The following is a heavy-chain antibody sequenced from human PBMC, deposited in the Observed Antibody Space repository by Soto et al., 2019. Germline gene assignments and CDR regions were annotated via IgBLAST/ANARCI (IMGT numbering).Heavy chain of an antibody. V-gene: IGHV3-23*01. Sequence: EVQLLESGGGLVQPGGSLRLSCAASGFTFSSYAMSWVRQDPGKGLEWVSAISGSGGSTYYADSVKGRFTISRDNSKNTLYLQMNSLRAEDTAVYYCSNDRGSSLPPDAFDIWGQGNMVTVSS. CDR1: GFTFSSYA. J-gene: IGHJ3*02. D-gene: IGHD1-26*01. CDR3: SNDRGSSLPPDAFDI. CDR2: ISGSGGST.